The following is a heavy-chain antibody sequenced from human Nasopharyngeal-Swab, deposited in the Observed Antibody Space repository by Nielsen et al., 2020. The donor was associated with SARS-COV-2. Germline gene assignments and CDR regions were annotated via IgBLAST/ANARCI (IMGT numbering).Heavy chain of an antibody. CDR1: GFTFSSYS. CDR2: ISSSSSYI. CDR3: AIATGYSSSQGDY. J-gene: IGHJ4*02. V-gene: IGHV3-21*01. D-gene: IGHD6-13*01. Sequence: GESLKISCAASGFTFSSYSMNWVRQAPGKGLEWVSSISSSSSYIYYADSVKGRFTISRDNAKNSLYLQMNSLRAEDTAVYYCAIATGYSSSQGDYWGQGTLVTVSS.